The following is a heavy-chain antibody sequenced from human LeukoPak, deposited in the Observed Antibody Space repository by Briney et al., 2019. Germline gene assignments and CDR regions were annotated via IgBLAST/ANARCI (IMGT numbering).Heavy chain of an antibody. CDR2: IKQNGSEK. D-gene: IGHD3-22*01. Sequence: GGSLRLSCAASGFTFSRYWMSWVRQAPGKGLEWVANIKQNGSEKYYVDYVKGRFTISRDNAKNSLYLQMNRLRAEDTAVYYCARGGPYYYDSSGYFDYWGQGALVTVSS. CDR3: ARGGPYYYDSSGYFDY. V-gene: IGHV3-7*01. CDR1: GFTFSRYW. J-gene: IGHJ4*02.